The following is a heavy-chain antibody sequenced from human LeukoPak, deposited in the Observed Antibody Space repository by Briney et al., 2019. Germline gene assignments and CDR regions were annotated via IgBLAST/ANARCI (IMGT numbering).Heavy chain of an antibody. CDR1: GGSISSYY. CDR2: IYYSGST. Sequence: SETLSLTCTVSGGSISSYYWSWIRQPPGKGLEWIGYIYYSGSTNYNPSLKSRVTISVDTSKNQFSLKLSSVTAADTAVYYCARGGSSWYNYYYGMDVWGQGTTVTVSS. CDR3: ARGGSSWYNYYYGMDV. V-gene: IGHV4-59*01. D-gene: IGHD6-13*01. J-gene: IGHJ6*02.